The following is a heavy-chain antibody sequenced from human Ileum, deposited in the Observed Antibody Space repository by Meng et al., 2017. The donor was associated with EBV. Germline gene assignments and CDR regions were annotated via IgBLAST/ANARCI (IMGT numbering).Heavy chain of an antibody. CDR3: ARGFYTYGSSCFDY. Sequence: QVQHQQGGQGLLNPSVTLSLPSAVNGGSFSGYYWTWIRQPPGKGLEWIGEINHSGSTNYNPSLKSRVTISVDKNQFSLKLSSVTAADTAVYYCARGFYTYGSSCFDYWGQGTLVTVSS. D-gene: IGHD6-13*01. CDR2: INHSGST. J-gene: IGHJ4*02. CDR1: GGSFSGYY. V-gene: IGHV4-34*01.